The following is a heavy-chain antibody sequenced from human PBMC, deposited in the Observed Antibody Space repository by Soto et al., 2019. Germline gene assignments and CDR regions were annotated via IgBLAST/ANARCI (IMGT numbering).Heavy chain of an antibody. D-gene: IGHD3-16*02. V-gene: IGHV1-46*01. J-gene: IGHJ4*02. CDR3: AREGPSYDYVWGSYRSSGSYFDY. CDR2: INPSGGST. Sequence: GASVKVSCKASGYTFTSYYMHWVRQAPGQGLEWKGIINPSGGSTSYAQKFQGRVTMTRDTSTSTVYMELSSLRSEDTAVYYCAREGPSYDYVWGSYRSSGSYFDYWGQGTLVTVSS. CDR1: GYTFTSYY.